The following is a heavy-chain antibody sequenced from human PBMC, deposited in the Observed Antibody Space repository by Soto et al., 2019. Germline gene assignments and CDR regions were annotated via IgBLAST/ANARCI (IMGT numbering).Heavy chain of an antibody. CDR3: ANTAGVDPAAPWGLYGMDV. J-gene: IGHJ6*02. D-gene: IGHD1-26*01. CDR2: ISYDGSNK. V-gene: IGHV3-30-3*01. CDR1: GFTFSSYA. Sequence: PGGSLRLSCAASGFTFSSYAMHWVRQAPGKGLEWVAVISYDGSNKYYADSVKGRFTISRDNSKNTLYLQMNSLRAEDTAVYYCANTAGVDPAAPWGLYGMDVWGQGTTVTVSS.